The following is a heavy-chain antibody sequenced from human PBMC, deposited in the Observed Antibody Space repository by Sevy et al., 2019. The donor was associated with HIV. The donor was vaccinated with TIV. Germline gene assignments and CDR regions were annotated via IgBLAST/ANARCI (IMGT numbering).Heavy chain of an antibody. CDR3: ARVLYYDSSAYYFDY. Sequence: ASVKVSCKASGYMFIAYFIHWVRQAPGQGLEWMGRINPNSGDTNYAQKVQGRVTMTRDTSINTAYMELSRLRSDDTAVYSCARVLYYDSSAYYFDYWGQGTLVTVSS. V-gene: IGHV1-2*06. D-gene: IGHD3-22*01. CDR1: GYMFIAYF. CDR2: INPNSGDT. J-gene: IGHJ4*02.